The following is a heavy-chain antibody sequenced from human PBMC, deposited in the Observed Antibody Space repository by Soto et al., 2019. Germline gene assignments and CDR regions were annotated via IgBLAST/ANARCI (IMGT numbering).Heavy chain of an antibody. CDR3: VCDCRYSRSCPLDY. J-gene: IGHJ4*02. CDR1: GFTFSTYA. CDR2: ISGSGGNT. V-gene: IGHV3-23*01. Sequence: PGGSLRLSCAASGFTFSTYAMTWVRQAPGKGLEWVSGISGSGGNTHHADTVKGRFIISRDNFKNTFYLQMNSLRAEDTFVFYCVCDCRYSRSCPLDYWGQGTLVTVSS. D-gene: IGHD6-13*01.